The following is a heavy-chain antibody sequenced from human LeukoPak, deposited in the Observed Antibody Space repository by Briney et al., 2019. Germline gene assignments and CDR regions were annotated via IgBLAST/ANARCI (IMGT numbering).Heavy chain of an antibody. CDR2: IYYSGGT. CDR1: GGAISNNY. CDR3: ARGGWSLDP. Sequence: SETLSLTCTVSGGAISNNYWSWLRQPPGKGLEWIGYIYYSGGTNYKPSLKSRVTMSVDTSKNQISLKLSSVTAADTAVYYCARGGWSLDPWGQGTLVTVSS. V-gene: IGHV4-59*01. J-gene: IGHJ5*02. D-gene: IGHD2-15*01.